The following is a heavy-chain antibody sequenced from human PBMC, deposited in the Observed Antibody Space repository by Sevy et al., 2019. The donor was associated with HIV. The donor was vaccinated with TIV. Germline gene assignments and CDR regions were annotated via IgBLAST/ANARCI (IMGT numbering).Heavy chain of an antibody. V-gene: IGHV3-15*01. D-gene: IGHD3-3*01. CDR2: IKSKTDGGTT. Sequence: GGSLRLSCAASGLTSNNAWMTWVRQAPGMGLEWVGRIKSKTDGGTTDYAAPVKSRFTISRDDSKNTLYLQMNSLKTEDTAVYYCTTKHGFWSGYYYFDYWGQGTLVTVS. CDR3: TTKHGFWSGYYYFDY. CDR1: GLTSNNAW. J-gene: IGHJ4*02.